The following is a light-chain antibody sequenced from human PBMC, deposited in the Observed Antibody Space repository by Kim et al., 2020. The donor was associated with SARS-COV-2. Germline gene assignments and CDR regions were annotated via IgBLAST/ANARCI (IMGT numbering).Light chain of an antibody. CDR1: QSVSTN. Sequence: IVMTQSPATLSVSPGERATLSCWASQSVSTNFAWYQQKPGQPPRLLISCASTRATGIPARFSGSGSGTEFTLTISSLQSEDFAVYYCQHYHNWPPTFGQGTKVDIK. V-gene: IGKV3-15*01. CDR3: QHYHNWPPT. J-gene: IGKJ1*01. CDR2: CAS.